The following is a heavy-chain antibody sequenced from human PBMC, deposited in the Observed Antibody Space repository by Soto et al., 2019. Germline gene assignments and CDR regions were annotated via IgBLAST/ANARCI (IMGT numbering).Heavy chain of an antibody. CDR3: ARRTILPRGAYYFDY. CDR1: GDSISRSNYY. J-gene: IGHJ4*02. Sequence: KPSETLSLTCAVSGDSISRSNYYWGWIRQPPGKGLEWIGNLHYSEATYYNPSLKSRVTISVDTSKNQFSLKLSSVTAADTAVYYCARRTILPRGAYYFDYWGQGILVTVSS. V-gene: IGHV4-39*01. D-gene: IGHD3-10*01. CDR2: LHYSEAT.